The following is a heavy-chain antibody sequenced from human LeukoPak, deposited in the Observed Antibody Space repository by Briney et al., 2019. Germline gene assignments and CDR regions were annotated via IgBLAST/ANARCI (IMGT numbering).Heavy chain of an antibody. CDR2: INPNSGGT. CDR3: ARDPSIAARPEGY. D-gene: IGHD6-6*01. J-gene: IGHJ4*02. Sequence: ASVKVSCKASGYTFTGYYMHWVRQAPGQGLEWMGWINPNSGGTNCAQKFQGRVTMTRDTSISTAYMELSRLRSDDTAVYYCARDPSIAARPEGYWGQGTLVTVSS. CDR1: GYTFTGYY. V-gene: IGHV1-2*02.